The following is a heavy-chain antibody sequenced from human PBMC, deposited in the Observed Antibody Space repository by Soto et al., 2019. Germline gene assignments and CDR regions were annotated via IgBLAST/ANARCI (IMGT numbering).Heavy chain of an antibody. J-gene: IGHJ6*03. V-gene: IGHV4-39*01. Sequence: SETLSLTCTVSGGSISSSSYYWGWIRQPPGKGLEWIGSIYYSGSTYYNPSLKSRVTISVDTSKNQCSLKLSSVTAADTAVYYCARHSQRVDTAMVGWVERPGDNYYYYMDVWGKGTTVTVSS. D-gene: IGHD5-18*01. CDR3: ARHSQRVDTAMVGWVERPGDNYYYYMDV. CDR1: GGSISSSSYY. CDR2: IYYSGST.